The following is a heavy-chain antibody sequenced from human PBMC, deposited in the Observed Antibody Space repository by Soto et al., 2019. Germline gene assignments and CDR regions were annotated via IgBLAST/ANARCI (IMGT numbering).Heavy chain of an antibody. Sequence: QVQLVQSGAEVKKPGSSVKVSCKASGGTFSSYTISWVRQAPGQGLEWMGRIIPILGIANYAQKFQGRVTITADKSTSTAYMELSSLRSEDTAVYYCARDFEEAGAVGYWGQGTLVTXSS. CDR2: IIPILGIA. CDR3: ARDFEEAGAVGY. CDR1: GGTFSSYT. J-gene: IGHJ4*02. V-gene: IGHV1-69*08. D-gene: IGHD3-9*01.